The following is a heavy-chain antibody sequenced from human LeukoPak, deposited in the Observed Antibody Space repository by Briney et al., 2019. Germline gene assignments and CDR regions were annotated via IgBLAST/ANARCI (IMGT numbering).Heavy chain of an antibody. Sequence: SETLSLTCAVYGGSFSGYYWSWIRQPPGKGLEYIGYIYYTGGTNYNPSLKSRVTISVDTSKNQFSLKLTSVTAADTAVYFCAKYGNSGWVIDNWGQGTLVTVSS. D-gene: IGHD6-19*01. V-gene: IGHV4-59*08. CDR1: GGSFSGYY. CDR3: AKYGNSGWVIDN. J-gene: IGHJ4*02. CDR2: IYYTGGT.